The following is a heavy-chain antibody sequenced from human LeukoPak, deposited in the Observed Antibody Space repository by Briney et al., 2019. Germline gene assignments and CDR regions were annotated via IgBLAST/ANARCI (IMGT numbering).Heavy chain of an antibody. Sequence: HSGGSLRLSCAASGFTFSSYAMSWVRQAPGKGLEWVSAISGSGGSTYYADSVKGRFTISRDNSKNTLYLQMNSLRAEDTAVYYCAKGSRSSSEPVGQVDYWGQGTLVTVSP. J-gene: IGHJ4*02. D-gene: IGHD6-6*01. CDR2: ISGSGGST. CDR1: GFTFSSYA. CDR3: AKGSRSSSEPVGQVDY. V-gene: IGHV3-23*01.